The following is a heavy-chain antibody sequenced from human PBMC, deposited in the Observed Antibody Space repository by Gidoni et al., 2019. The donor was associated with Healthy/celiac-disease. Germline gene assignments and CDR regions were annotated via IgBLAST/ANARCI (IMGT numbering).Heavy chain of an antibody. CDR2: ISYDGSNK. V-gene: IGHV3-30-3*01. D-gene: IGHD6-6*01. CDR3: ARDPRIAARPGVGDY. CDR1: GFTFSSYA. Sequence: QVQLVESVGGVVQPGRSLRLSCAASGFTFSSYAMHWVRQAPGKGLEWVAVISYDGSNKYYADSVKRRFTISRDNSKNTLYLQMNSLRAEDTAVYYCARDPRIAARPGVGDYWGQGTLVTVSS. J-gene: IGHJ4*02.